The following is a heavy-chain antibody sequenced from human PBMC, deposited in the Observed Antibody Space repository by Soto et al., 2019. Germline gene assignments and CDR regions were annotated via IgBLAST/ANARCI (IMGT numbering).Heavy chain of an antibody. J-gene: IGHJ6*02. Sequence: QVQLVQSGAEVKKPGSSVKVSCKASGGTFSSYAISWVRQAPGQGLEWMGGIIPIFGTANYAQKFQGRVTISADNSTSTAYMGLSSVRSEDTAVYYGARDGIVVVPAAIGDHYYYYYGMDVWGQGTTVTVSS. CDR2: IIPIFGTA. V-gene: IGHV1-69*06. CDR1: GGTFSSYA. D-gene: IGHD2-2*02. CDR3: ARDGIVVVPAAIGDHYYYYYGMDV.